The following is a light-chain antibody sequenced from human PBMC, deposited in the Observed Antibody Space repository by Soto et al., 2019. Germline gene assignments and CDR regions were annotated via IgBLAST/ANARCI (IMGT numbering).Light chain of an antibody. CDR1: EIINSGY. Sequence: ENLLTQSPDTLSLSAGERATLFCRASEIINSGYLAWYQQKPGQAPRLLISGASSRATGIPDRFSGSGSGTDFTLTISRLEPEDFAVFYCQQYGTSPPTFGQGTKVDI. V-gene: IGKV3-20*01. J-gene: IGKJ1*01. CDR2: GAS. CDR3: QQYGTSPPT.